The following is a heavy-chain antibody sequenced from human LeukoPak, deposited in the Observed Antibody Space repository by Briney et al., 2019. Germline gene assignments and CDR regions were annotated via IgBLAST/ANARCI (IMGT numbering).Heavy chain of an antibody. CDR3: ARFILGYCSSTSCSPFDY. J-gene: IGHJ4*02. CDR2: ISGSGDST. D-gene: IGHD2-2*01. Sequence: GGSLRLSCAASGFTFSSYAMSWVRQAPGKGLEWVSSISGSGDSTYYADSVQGRFTLSRDNSKNTLYLQMNSLRAEDTAVYYCARFILGYCSSTSCSPFDYWGQGTLVTASS. V-gene: IGHV3-23*01. CDR1: GFTFSSYA.